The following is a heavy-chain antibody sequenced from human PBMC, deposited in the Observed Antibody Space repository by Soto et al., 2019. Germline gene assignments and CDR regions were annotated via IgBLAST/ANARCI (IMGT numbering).Heavy chain of an antibody. CDR3: ARGGPPIDY. CDR2: ISAYNGNT. J-gene: IGHJ4*02. V-gene: IGHV1-18*01. Sequence: QVQLVQSGAEVKKPGASVKVSCKTSGYTFTNFGLSWVRQAPGQGLEWMGWISAYNGNTNYAQNFQGRVTMTTDTPTSRAYMELGSLRSDDTAVYYCARGGPPIDYWGQGTLVTVSS. CDR1: GYTFTNFG. D-gene: IGHD3-16*01.